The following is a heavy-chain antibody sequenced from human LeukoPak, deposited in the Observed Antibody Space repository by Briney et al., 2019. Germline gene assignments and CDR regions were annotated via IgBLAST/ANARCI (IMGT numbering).Heavy chain of an antibody. Sequence: GGSLRLSCAASGFTFSDYYMSWIRQAPGEGLEWVSYISSSGSTIYYADSVKGRFTISRDNAKNSLYLQMNSLRAEDTAVYYCARDSRGDFWSGYYLGGGPYFDYWGQGTLVTVSS. J-gene: IGHJ4*02. V-gene: IGHV3-11*04. CDR3: ARDSRGDFWSGYYLGGGPYFDY. CDR1: GFTFSDYY. CDR2: ISSSGSTI. D-gene: IGHD3-3*01.